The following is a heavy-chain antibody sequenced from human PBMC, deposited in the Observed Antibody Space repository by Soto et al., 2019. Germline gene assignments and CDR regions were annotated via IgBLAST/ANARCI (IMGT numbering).Heavy chain of an antibody. D-gene: IGHD2-2*01. J-gene: IGHJ6*02. CDR2: IYSSGST. Sequence: SETLSLTCTVSGGSISSSSYFWGWIRQPPGKGLEWIGSIYSSGSTYYNPSLNSRVSVSVDTSKNQFSLKVTSVTAADTAVYYCSRLYGYCIRNSCHGHYAMDVWGQGTTVTVSS. V-gene: IGHV4-39*01. CDR1: GGSISSSSYF. CDR3: SRLYGYCIRNSCHGHYAMDV.